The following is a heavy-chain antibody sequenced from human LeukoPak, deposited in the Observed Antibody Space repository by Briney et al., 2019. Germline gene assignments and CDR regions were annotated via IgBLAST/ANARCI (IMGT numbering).Heavy chain of an antibody. V-gene: IGHV1-18*01. CDR3: ARVSLPRLYDFWSGYSGWFDP. Sequence: ASVKDSCKASGYTFTSYGISWVRQAPGQGLEWMGWISAYSGNTNYAQKLQGRVTTTTDTSTSTAYMELRSLRSDDTAVYYCARVSLPRLYDFWSGYSGWFDPWGQGTLVTVSS. CDR1: GYTFTSYG. D-gene: IGHD3-3*01. CDR2: ISAYSGNT. J-gene: IGHJ5*02.